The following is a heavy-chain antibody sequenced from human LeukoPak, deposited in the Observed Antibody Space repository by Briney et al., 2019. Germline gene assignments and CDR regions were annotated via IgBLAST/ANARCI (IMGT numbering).Heavy chain of an antibody. CDR3: ATAAIQLRFLEWLSFDY. J-gene: IGHJ4*02. CDR2: IIPMLGIP. V-gene: IGHV1-69*04. CDR1: GGTFSSSA. D-gene: IGHD3-3*01. Sequence: WASVKVSCKASGGTFSSSAINWVRQAPGQGLEWMGRIIPMLGIPNYAQKFQGRVTITADKFTSAAYMELSSLRSEDTAVYYCATAAIQLRFLEWLSFDYWGQGTLVTVSS.